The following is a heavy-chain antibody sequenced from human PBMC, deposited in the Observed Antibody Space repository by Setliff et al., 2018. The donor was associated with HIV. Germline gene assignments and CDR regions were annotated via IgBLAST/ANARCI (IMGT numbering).Heavy chain of an antibody. D-gene: IGHD3-16*01. Sequence: GGSLRLSCAASGFTFSSYAMLWVRQAPGKGLEWVAVISYDGSNKYYADSVKGRFTISRDNSKNTLYLQMNSLRAEDTAVYYCARDPKSWGSSYYYYMDVWGKGTTVTVSS. CDR1: GFTFSSYA. CDR3: ARDPKSWGSSYYYYMDV. J-gene: IGHJ6*03. V-gene: IGHV3-30*04. CDR2: ISYDGSNK.